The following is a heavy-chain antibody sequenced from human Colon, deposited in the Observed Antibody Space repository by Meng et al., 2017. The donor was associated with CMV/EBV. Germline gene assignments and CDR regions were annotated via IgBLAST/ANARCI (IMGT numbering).Heavy chain of an antibody. CDR2: ITSSSSSI. CDR1: GFTFSSYS. CDR3: ARDLLYDSSGYYYYGMDV. J-gene: IGHJ6*02. Sequence: GGSLRLSCVASGFTFSSYSMNWVRQAPGKGLEWVSAITSSSSSIYYADSVKGRFTISRDNAKNSLYLQMNSLRAEDTAVYYCARDLLYDSSGYYYYGMDVWGQGTTVTVSS. D-gene: IGHD3-22*01. V-gene: IGHV3-21*01.